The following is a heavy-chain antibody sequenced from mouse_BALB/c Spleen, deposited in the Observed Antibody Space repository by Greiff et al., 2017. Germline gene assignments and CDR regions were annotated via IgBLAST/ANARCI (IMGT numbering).Heavy chain of an antibody. V-gene: IGHV1-82*01. CDR3: ARGGTLDY. CDR1: GYAFSSSW. D-gene: IGHD2-14*01. CDR2: IYPGDGDT. J-gene: IGHJ2*01. Sequence: VQLQQSGPELVKPGASVKISCKASGYAFSSSWMNWVKQRPGQGLECIGRIYPGDGDTNYNGKFKGKATLTADKSSSTAYMQLSSLTSVDSAVYFCARGGTLDYWGQGTTLTVSS.